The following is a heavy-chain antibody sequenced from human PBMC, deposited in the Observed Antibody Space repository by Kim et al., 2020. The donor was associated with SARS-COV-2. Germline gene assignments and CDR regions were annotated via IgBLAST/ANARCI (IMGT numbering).Heavy chain of an antibody. J-gene: IGHJ4*02. Sequence: GGSLRLSCAASGFTFSSYGMHWVRQAPGKGLEWVAVIWYDGSNKYYADSVKGRFTISRDNSKNTLYLQMNSLRAEDTAVYYCARALRGYYYGSDWGQGTLVTVSS. CDR3: ARALRGYYYGSD. CDR2: IWYDGSNK. CDR1: GFTFSSYG. D-gene: IGHD3-10*01. V-gene: IGHV3-33*01.